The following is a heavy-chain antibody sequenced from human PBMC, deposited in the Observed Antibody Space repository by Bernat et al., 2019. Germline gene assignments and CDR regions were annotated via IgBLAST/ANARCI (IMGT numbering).Heavy chain of an antibody. Sequence: QVQLQQSGPGLVKPSQTLSLTCAISGDSVSSNSAAWNWIRQSPSRGLEWLGRIYYRSKWYNDYALSVKSRITIIPDTSKNPFSLQLNSVTPEDTAVYSCARDSKLELRGWFDPWGQGTLVTVSS. CDR2: IYYRSKWYN. CDR1: GDSVSSNSAA. CDR3: ARDSKLELRGWFDP. V-gene: IGHV6-1*01. D-gene: IGHD1-7*01. J-gene: IGHJ5*02.